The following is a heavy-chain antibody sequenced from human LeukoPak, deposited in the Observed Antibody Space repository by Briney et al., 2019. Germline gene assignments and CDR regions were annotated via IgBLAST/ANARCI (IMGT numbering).Heavy chain of an antibody. V-gene: IGHV3-30-3*01. CDR1: GFTFSSYA. CDR2: ISYDGSNK. CDR3: AIASGGYSYGFYWY. J-gene: IGHJ4*02. D-gene: IGHD5-18*01. Sequence: RSLRLSCAASGFTFSSYAMHWVRQAPGKGLEWVAVISYDGSNKYYADSVKGRFTISRDNAKNSLYLQMNSLRAEDTAVYYCAIASGGYSYGFYWYWGQGTLVTVSS.